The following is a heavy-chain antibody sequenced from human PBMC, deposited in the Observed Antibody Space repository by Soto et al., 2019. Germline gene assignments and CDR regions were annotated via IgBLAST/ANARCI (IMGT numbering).Heavy chain of an antibody. V-gene: IGHV4-31*03. CDR1: GGSISSGSFY. CDR2: IYYSGDT. J-gene: IGHJ6*02. Sequence: QVQLQESGPGLVKPSQPLSLTCTVSGGSISSGSFYWTWIRQHPGKGLEFIGYIYYSGDTYYNPSLRGRVIISLDTSKNQFSLRLNSVTAADTAVYYCAREWSGGRRDGNPDKYYGMDVWGQGTKVTVSS. D-gene: IGHD2-15*01. CDR3: AREWSGGRRDGNPDKYYGMDV.